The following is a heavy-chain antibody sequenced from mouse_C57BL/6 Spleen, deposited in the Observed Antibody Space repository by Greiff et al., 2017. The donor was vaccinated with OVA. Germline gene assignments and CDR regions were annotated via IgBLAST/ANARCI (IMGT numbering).Heavy chain of an antibody. Sequence: QVQLQQPGAELVKPGASVKLSCKASGYTFTSYWMHWVKQRPGQGLEWIGMIHPNSGSTNYNEKFKSKATLTVDKSSSTAYMQLSSLTSEDAAVYYCARWDSNDAMDYWGQGTSVTVSS. J-gene: IGHJ4*01. CDR1: GYTFTSYW. D-gene: IGHD2-5*01. CDR2: IHPNSGST. CDR3: ARWDSNDAMDY. V-gene: IGHV1-64*01.